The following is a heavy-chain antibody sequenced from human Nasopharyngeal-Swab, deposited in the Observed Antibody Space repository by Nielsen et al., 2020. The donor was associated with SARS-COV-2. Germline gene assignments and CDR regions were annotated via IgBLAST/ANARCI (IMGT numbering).Heavy chain of an antibody. CDR2: IYYSGST. CDR3: ARQEGKYYDGRGRGMDV. J-gene: IGHJ6*02. V-gene: IGHV4-59*08. D-gene: IGHD3-22*01. CDR1: GDSINNYY. Sequence: SETLSLTCTVSGDSINNYYWNWIRQPPGKGLEWIGYIYYSGSTNYNPSLKSRLTISVDTSKNQFSLKLSSVTAADTAVYYCARQEGKYYDGRGRGMDVWGQGTTVTVSS.